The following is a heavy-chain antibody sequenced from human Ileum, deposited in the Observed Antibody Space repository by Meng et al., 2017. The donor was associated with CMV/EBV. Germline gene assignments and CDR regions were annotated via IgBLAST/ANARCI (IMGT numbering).Heavy chain of an antibody. D-gene: IGHD2-21*02. CDR2: ISSSSSYI. Sequence: GESLKISCSASGFTFNRYNMNWVRQAPGKGLEWVSCISSSSSYIYYADSVKGRFTISRDNAKNSLYLQMNSLRAEDTAVYYCARDSMTYCGDDRYGDYWGQGTLVTVSS. J-gene: IGHJ4*02. CDR1: GFTFNRYN. CDR3: ARDSMTYCGDDRYGDY. V-gene: IGHV3-21*04.